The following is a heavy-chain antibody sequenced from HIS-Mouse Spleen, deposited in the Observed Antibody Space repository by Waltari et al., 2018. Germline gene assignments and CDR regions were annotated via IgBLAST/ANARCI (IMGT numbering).Heavy chain of an antibody. V-gene: IGHV3-30*04. CDR3: ARDRLGGSGSYYFDY. CDR2: ISYDGSNK. D-gene: IGHD3-10*01. CDR1: GFTFSSYA. J-gene: IGHJ4*02. Sequence: RLSCAASGFTFSSYAMHWVRQAPGKGLEWVAVISYDGSNKYYADSVKGRFTISRDNSKNTLYLQMNGLRAEDTAVYYCARDRLGGSGSYYFDYWGQGTLVTVSS.